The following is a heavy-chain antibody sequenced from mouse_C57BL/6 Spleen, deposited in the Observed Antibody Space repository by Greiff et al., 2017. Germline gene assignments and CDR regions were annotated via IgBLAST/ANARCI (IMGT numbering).Heavy chain of an antibody. Sequence: VQLQQSGAELVMPGASVKLSCKASGYTFTSYWMHWVKQRPGQGLEWIGEIDPSDSYTNYNQKFKGKSTLTVDKSSSTAYMQLSSLTSEDSAVYYCARGESFAYWGQGTLVTVSA. CDR1: GYTFTSYW. CDR3: ARGESFAY. CDR2: IDPSDSYT. J-gene: IGHJ3*01. V-gene: IGHV1-69*01.